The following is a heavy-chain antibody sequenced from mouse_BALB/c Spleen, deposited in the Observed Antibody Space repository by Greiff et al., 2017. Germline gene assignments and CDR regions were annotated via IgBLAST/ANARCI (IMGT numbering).Heavy chain of an antibody. Sequence: EVQVVESGPGLVKPSQSLSLTCSVTGYSITSGYYWNWIRQFPGNKLEWMGYISYDGSNNYNPSLKNRISITRDTSKNQFFLKLNSVTTEDTATYYCARRWLPYAMDYWGQGTSVTVSS. D-gene: IGHD2-3*01. V-gene: IGHV3-6*02. CDR1: GYSITSGYY. CDR3: ARRWLPYAMDY. J-gene: IGHJ4*01. CDR2: ISYDGSN.